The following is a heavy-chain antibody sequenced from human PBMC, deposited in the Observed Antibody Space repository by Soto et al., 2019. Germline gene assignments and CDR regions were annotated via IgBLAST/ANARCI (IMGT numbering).Heavy chain of an antibody. CDR1: GYTFTNYG. CDR3: ARPPQVTRSYYFNGLDV. J-gene: IGHJ6*02. D-gene: IGHD5-18*01. V-gene: IGHV1-18*01. Sequence: QVQLVQSGGEVKKPGAAVMVSCKASGYTFTNYGISWVRQAPGQGLEWMGWISTSNSNTAYAQKFQDRVTMTTDTSTSTAYMELRSLRPDDTAGYYCARPPQVTRSYYFNGLDVWGQGTTVTVSS. CDR2: ISTSNSNT.